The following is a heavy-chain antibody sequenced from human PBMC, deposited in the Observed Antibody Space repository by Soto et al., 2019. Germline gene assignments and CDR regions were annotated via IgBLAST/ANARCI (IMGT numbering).Heavy chain of an antibody. Sequence: QVQLQQWGAGLLKPSETLSLTCAVYGGSFSGYYWSWIRQPPGKGLEWIGEINHSGSTNYNPSLKSRVTISVDTSKNQFSLKLSSVTAADTAVYYCARGPRLSREAARRRYWFDPWGQGTLVTVSS. CDR3: ARGPRLSREAARRRYWFDP. J-gene: IGHJ5*02. V-gene: IGHV4-34*01. D-gene: IGHD6-6*01. CDR2: INHSGST. CDR1: GGSFSGYY.